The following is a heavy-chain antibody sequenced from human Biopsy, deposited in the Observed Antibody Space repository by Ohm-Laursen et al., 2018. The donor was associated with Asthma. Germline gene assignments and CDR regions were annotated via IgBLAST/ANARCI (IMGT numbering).Heavy chain of an antibody. J-gene: IGHJ6*02. CDR1: GFTFSDYY. CDR3: ARGPELDV. Sequence: LRLSCAASGFTFSDYYMSWIRQAPGKGLEWIGETNERGVTNNNPSLKSRVIISIDTYWNRVSLKLTSVTAADTAVYYCARGPELDVWGQGTTVTVSS. CDR2: TNERGVT. V-gene: IGHV4-34*01.